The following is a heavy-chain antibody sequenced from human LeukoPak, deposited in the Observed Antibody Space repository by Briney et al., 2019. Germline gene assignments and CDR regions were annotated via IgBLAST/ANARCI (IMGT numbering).Heavy chain of an antibody. CDR2: IYHSGST. CDR1: GGSISSGGYY. Sequence: PSQTLSLTCTVSGGSISSGGYYWSWIRQPPGKGLEWIGYIYHSGSTYYNPSLKSRVTISVDRSKNQFSLRLSSVTAADTAVYYCARAHYDSSGYDYWGQGTLVTVSS. V-gene: IGHV4-30-2*01. D-gene: IGHD3-22*01. J-gene: IGHJ4*02. CDR3: ARAHYDSSGYDY.